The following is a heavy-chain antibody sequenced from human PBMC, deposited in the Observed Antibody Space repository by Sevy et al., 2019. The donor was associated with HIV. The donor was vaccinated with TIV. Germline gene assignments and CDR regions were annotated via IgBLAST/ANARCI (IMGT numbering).Heavy chain of an antibody. CDR3: VKEVSQYSYFDY. CDR2: ISGSADAT. V-gene: IGHV3-23*01. CDR1: GFTFSNYA. Sequence: GGSLRLSCTASGFTFSNYAMSWVRQTPGKGLEWVSAISGSADATYYTDSVKGRFTISRDNSKNTVYLQMNSLRAEDTAVYYCVKEVSQYSYFDYWGQGTLVTVSS. D-gene: IGHD5-18*01. J-gene: IGHJ4*02.